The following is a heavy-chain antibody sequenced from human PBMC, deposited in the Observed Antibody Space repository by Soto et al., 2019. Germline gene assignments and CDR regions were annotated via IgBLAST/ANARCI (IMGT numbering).Heavy chain of an antibody. CDR1: GGSISSYY. CDR2: IYYSGST. CDR3: ARRQDGYFDY. V-gene: IGHV4-59*01. J-gene: IGHJ4*02. D-gene: IGHD2-15*01. Sequence: QVQLQESGPGLVKPSETLSLTCTVSGGSISSYYWSWIRQPPGKGLEWIGYIYYSGSTNYNPSLKXXVXIXXDTSKNQFSLKLSSVTAADTAVYYCARRQDGYFDYWGQGTLVTVSS.